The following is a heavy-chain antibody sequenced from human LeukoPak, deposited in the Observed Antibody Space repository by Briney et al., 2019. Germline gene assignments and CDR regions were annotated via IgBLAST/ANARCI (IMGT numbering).Heavy chain of an antibody. CDR1: GFTFSRYW. Sequence: PGGSLRLSCVASGFTFSRYWMSWVRQAPGKGLEWVANIKQDGSEKYYVDSVKGRFTISRDNARNSLFLQMNSLRAEDTAVYYCARGDGYYFGFWGQGTPVTVSS. CDR3: ARGDGYYFGF. V-gene: IGHV3-7*03. J-gene: IGHJ4*02. CDR2: IKQDGSEK.